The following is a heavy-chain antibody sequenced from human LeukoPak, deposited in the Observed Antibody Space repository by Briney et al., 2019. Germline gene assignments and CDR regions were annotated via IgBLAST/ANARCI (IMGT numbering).Heavy chain of an antibody. V-gene: IGHV1-8*01. D-gene: IGHD6-6*01. CDR3: ARGSSSSLIDY. Sequence: ASVKVSCKASGYTFSSYDINWVRQAPGQGLEWRGWMNPNSGNTGYAQKFQGRVTMTRNTSISTAYMELSSLRSEDTAVYYCARGSSSSLIDYWGQGTLVTVSS. J-gene: IGHJ4*02. CDR2: MNPNSGNT. CDR1: GYTFSSYD.